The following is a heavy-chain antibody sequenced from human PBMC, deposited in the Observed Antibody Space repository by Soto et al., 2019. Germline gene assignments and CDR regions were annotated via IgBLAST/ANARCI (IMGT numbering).Heavy chain of an antibody. CDR1: GGSISSYY. D-gene: IGHD4-17*01. CDR2: IYYSGST. CDR3: ASSRVTTVAVIDY. J-gene: IGHJ4*02. V-gene: IGHV4-59*01. Sequence: SETLSLTCTVSGGSISSYYWSWIRQPPGKGLEWIGYIYYSGSTNYNPSLKSRVTISVDTSKNQFSLKLSSVTAADTAVYYCASSRVTTVAVIDYWGQGTLVTVSS.